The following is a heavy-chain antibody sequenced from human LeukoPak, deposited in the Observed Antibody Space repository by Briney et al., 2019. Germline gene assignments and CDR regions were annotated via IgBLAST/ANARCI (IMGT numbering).Heavy chain of an antibody. CDR2: IYYSGST. V-gene: IGHV4-39*01. D-gene: IGHD2-15*01. CDR3: ARQSVVVVAPTEAWFDY. J-gene: IGHJ4*02. Sequence: SETLSLTCTVSGGSISSSSYYWGWIRQPPGKGLEWIGSIYYSGSTYFNPSLKSRVTISVDTSKNQFSLKLSSVTAADTAVYYCARQSVVVVAPTEAWFDYWGQGTLVTVSS. CDR1: GGSISSSSYY.